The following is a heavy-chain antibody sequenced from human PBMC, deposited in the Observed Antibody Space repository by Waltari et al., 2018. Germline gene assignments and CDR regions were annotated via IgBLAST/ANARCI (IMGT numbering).Heavy chain of an antibody. CDR2: IYYSGST. V-gene: IGHV4-31*01. CDR3: ARLGRVSGHPAEGPFDI. Sequence: QVQLQESGPGLVKPSQTLSLTCSVSGGSISSGEYYWSWIRQHPGKGLEWIGYIYYSGSTYYNPSLKSLVTISLDTSKSQFSLKLSSVTAADTAVYYCARLGRVSGHPAEGPFDIWGQGTMVTVSS. CDR1: GGSISSGEYY. J-gene: IGHJ3*02. D-gene: IGHD6-13*01.